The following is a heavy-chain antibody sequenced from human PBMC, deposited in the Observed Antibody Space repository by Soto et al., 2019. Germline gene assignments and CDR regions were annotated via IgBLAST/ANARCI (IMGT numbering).Heavy chain of an antibody. V-gene: IGHV4-59*08. D-gene: IGHD3-10*01. J-gene: IGHJ4*02. CDR3: AREVTLVRGIIFDY. Sequence: SETLSLTCTVSGGSISSYYLSWIRPPPGKGLEWIGYVYYTGSTSYNPSLKSRVSLSIDTSKNQFSLKLSSVIAADTAVYYCAREVTLVRGIIFDYWGQGTLVTVSS. CDR2: VYYTGST. CDR1: GGSISSYY.